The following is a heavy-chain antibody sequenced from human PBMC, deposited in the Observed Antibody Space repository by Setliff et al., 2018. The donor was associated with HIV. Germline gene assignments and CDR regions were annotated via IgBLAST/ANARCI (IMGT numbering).Heavy chain of an antibody. Sequence: SVKVSCKASGGTFSSYAISWVRQAPGQGLEWMGGIIPIFGTANYAQKFQCRVTITRNTSISTAYMELSSLRSEDTAVYYCATGNYYDSSGYDAFDIWGQGTMVTVSS. CDR1: GGTFSSYA. CDR3: ATGNYYDSSGYDAFDI. CDR2: IIPIFGTA. D-gene: IGHD3-22*01. J-gene: IGHJ3*02. V-gene: IGHV1-69*05.